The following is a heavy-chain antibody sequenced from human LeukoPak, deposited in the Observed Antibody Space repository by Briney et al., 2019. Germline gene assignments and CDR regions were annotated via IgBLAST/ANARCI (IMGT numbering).Heavy chain of an antibody. Sequence: GGSLRLSCAASEFTFSSYAMSWVRQAPGKGLEWVSAISGSGGGTYYADSVKGRFTISRDNSKNTLYLQMNSLRAEDTAEYYCAKIGEDSGHDYYYMDVWGKGTTVTVSS. CDR3: AKIGEDSGHDYYYMDV. CDR1: EFTFSSYA. V-gene: IGHV3-23*01. J-gene: IGHJ6*03. CDR2: ISGSGGGT. D-gene: IGHD5-12*01.